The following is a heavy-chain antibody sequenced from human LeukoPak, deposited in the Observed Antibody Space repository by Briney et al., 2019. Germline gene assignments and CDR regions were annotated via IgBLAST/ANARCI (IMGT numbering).Heavy chain of an antibody. Sequence: GGSLRLSCSTSGFTFSTNSMHWVRQAPGKGLEFVSAITSNGGSTYYADSVKGRFTISRDNSKNTLYLQMSSLRAEDTAVYYCVTVGMTSIWSYLRFDPRGQGTLVSVSS. CDR3: VTVGMTSIWSYLRFDP. CDR2: ITSNGGST. D-gene: IGHD1-26*01. CDR1: GFTFSTNS. V-gene: IGHV3-64D*08. J-gene: IGHJ5*02.